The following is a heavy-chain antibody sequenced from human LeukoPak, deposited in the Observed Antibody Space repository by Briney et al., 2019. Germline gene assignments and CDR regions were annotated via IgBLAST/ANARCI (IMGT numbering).Heavy chain of an antibody. CDR2: ISGSGGST. V-gene: IGHV3-23*01. J-gene: IGHJ6*02. Sequence: GGSLRLSCAASGFTFSSYAMSWVRQAPGKGLEWVSAISGSGGSTYYADSVKGRFTISRDNAKNSLYLQMNSLRAEDTAVYYCARTYYYDSEAGMDVWGQGTTVTVSS. CDR1: GFTFSSYA. D-gene: IGHD3-22*01. CDR3: ARTYYYDSEAGMDV.